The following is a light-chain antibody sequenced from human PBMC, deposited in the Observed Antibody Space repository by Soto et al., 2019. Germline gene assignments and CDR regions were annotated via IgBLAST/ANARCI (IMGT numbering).Light chain of an antibody. Sequence: IQMTQSPSSLSASIGDRFTITCRASRGINTYVNWYQQKPGKAPKLLIFSASNLQGGVPSRFSGTGSGTDFTFTISSLLPEDFATYYCQQTYTTPRTFGQGTKVDI. CDR1: RGINTY. CDR2: SAS. V-gene: IGKV1-39*01. J-gene: IGKJ1*01. CDR3: QQTYTTPRT.